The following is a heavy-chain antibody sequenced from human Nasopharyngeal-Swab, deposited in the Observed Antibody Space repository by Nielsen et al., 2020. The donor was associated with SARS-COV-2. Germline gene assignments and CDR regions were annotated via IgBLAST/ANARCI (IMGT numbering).Heavy chain of an antibody. D-gene: IGHD3-9*01. CDR3: AKLTDYYYYMDV. CDR1: GFTFDDYA. J-gene: IGHJ6*03. V-gene: IGHV3-9*01. CDR2: ISWNSGSI. Sequence: ALRLSCAASGFTFDDYAMHWVRQAPGKGLEWVSGISWNSGSIGYADSVKGRFTISRDNAKNSLYLQMNSLRAEDTALYYCAKLTDYYYYMDVWGKGTTVTVSS.